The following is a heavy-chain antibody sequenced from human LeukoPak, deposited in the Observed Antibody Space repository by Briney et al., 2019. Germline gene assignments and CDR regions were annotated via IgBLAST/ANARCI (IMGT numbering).Heavy chain of an antibody. CDR3: ARAAPYYYDSSGYYLD. D-gene: IGHD3-22*01. Sequence: GGSLRLSCAASGFTFSDYYMSWIRQAPGKGLEWVSYISSSGSTIYYADSVKGRFTISRDNAKNSLYLQMNSLRAEDTAVYYCARAAPYYYDSSGYYLDWGQGTLVTVSS. J-gene: IGHJ4*02. CDR2: ISSSGSTI. CDR1: GFTFSDYY. V-gene: IGHV3-11*01.